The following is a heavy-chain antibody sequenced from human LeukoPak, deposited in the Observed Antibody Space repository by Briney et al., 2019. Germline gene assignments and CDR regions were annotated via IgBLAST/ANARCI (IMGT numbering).Heavy chain of an antibody. CDR3: ARVETAVAYFDY. CDR1: GYTFTGYY. V-gene: IGHV1-2*02. CDR2: INPNSGGT. D-gene: IGHD6-19*01. J-gene: IGHJ4*02. Sequence: ASVKVSCKASGYTFTGYYMHWVRQAPRQGLEWMGWINPNSGGTNYAQKFQGRVTMTRDTSISTAYMELSRLRSDDTAVYYCARVETAVAYFDYWGQGTLVTVSS.